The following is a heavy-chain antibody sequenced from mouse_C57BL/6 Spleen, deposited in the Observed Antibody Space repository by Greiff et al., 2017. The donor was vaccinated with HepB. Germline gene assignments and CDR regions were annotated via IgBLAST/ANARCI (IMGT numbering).Heavy chain of an antibody. D-gene: IGHD2-5*01. Sequence: QVQLQQSGAELVRPGTSVKLSCKASGYTFTSYWMHWVKQRPGQGLEWIGVIDPSDSYTNYNQKFKGKATLTVDTSSSTAYMQLSSLTSEDSAVYYCARKGGYSNYFAYWGQGTLVTVSA. CDR3: ARKGGYSNYFAY. J-gene: IGHJ3*01. V-gene: IGHV1-59*01. CDR1: GYTFTSYW. CDR2: IDPSDSYT.